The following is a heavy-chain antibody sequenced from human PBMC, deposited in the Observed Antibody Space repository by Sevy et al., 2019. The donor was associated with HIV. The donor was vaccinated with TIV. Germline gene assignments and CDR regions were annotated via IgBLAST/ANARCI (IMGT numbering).Heavy chain of an antibody. CDR3: ARGTPAFCTGGVCFNWFDP. Sequence: GALRLSCAASRFSFNGYGMHWVRQAPGKGLEWVAFIRYDGSNKYYADSVKGRFTISRDDSKNTLYLQMNSLRAEDTALYYCARGTPAFCTGGVCFNWFDPWGQGTLVTVSS. J-gene: IGHJ5*02. D-gene: IGHD2-8*02. CDR2: IRYDGSNK. CDR1: RFSFNGYG. V-gene: IGHV3-30*02.